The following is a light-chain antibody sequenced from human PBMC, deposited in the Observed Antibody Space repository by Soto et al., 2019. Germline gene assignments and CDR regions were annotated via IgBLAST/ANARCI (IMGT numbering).Light chain of an antibody. CDR2: DVS. Sequence: QSALTQPASVSGSPGQSITISCTGTSSDVGGYNYVSWYQHHPGKAPKLMIYDVSYRPSGVSNRFSGSKSGNTASLTISDLQAEDEADYYCSSYTYSSTVIFGGGTKLTVL. J-gene: IGLJ2*01. CDR3: SSYTYSSTVI. V-gene: IGLV2-14*03. CDR1: SSDVGGYNY.